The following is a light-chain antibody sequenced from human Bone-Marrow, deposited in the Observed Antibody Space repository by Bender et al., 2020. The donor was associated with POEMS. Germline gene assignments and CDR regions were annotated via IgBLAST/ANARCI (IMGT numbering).Light chain of an antibody. CDR1: SSNIGAHA. CDR2: SSY. Sequence: QSVLTQPPSASGTPGQRVTISCSGGSSNIGAHAVNWYQHLPVTAPKLLIYSSYRRPSEVPDRFSGPRSGTSASLAISGLQSEDEADYYCAVWDDSLNGWVFGGGTKLTVL. CDR3: AVWDDSLNGWV. V-gene: IGLV1-44*01. J-gene: IGLJ3*02.